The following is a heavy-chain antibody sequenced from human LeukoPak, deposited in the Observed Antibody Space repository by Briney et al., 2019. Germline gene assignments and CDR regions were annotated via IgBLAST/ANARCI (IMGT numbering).Heavy chain of an antibody. CDR2: IYFSGST. Sequence: PETLSLTCTQPGGSLTSDYWSWIRHRPGKGLEWSGYIYFSGSTNYNTYLKSRVTISVDTSKNQFSLKLSSVTAADTAVYYCARAPNCSGGSCYSWFDRWGQGTLVTVSS. D-gene: IGHD2-15*01. V-gene: IGHV4-59*01. J-gene: IGHJ5*02. CDR1: GGSLTSDY. CDR3: ARAPNCSGGSCYSWFDR.